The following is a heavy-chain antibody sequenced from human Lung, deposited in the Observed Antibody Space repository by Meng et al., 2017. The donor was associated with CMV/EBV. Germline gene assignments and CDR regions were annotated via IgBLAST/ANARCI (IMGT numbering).Heavy chain of an antibody. CDR3: ARDDGSYGSLNGMDV. V-gene: IGHV3-74*01. D-gene: IGHD5-18*01. Sequence: ETLSLXCAASGFRFSSYWMHWVRQAPGKGLVWVSRLNSDGSGTSSADSVKGRFTISRDNAKNTVYLQMNNLRAEDTAIYYCARDDGSYGSLNGMDVWGRGTTVTVSS. CDR2: LNSDGSGT. CDR1: GFRFSSYW. J-gene: IGHJ6*02.